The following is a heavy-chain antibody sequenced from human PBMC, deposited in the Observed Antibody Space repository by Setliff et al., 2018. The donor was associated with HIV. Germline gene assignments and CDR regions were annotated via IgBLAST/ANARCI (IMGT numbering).Heavy chain of an antibody. D-gene: IGHD5-12*01. CDR1: GASITTSSYF. CDR3: AKHWSLEVATMGASDI. J-gene: IGHJ3*02. V-gene: IGHV4-39*01. CDR2: ISHSGTT. Sequence: SETLSLTCAVSGASITTSSYFWGWIRQPPGKGLEWIGSISHSGTTYYSPSLNSRVTISAVTSKNQFSLKLNSVSAADTALYFCAKHWSLEVATMGASDIWGQGTVVTVSS.